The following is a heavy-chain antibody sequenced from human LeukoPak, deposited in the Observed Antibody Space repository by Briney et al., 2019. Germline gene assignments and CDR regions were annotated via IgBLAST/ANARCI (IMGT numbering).Heavy chain of an antibody. CDR3: AKEYVEYSSGWYYFDY. CDR1: GFTFDDYA. CDR2: ISWNSGSI. V-gene: IGHV3-9*01. D-gene: IGHD6-19*01. Sequence: GGSLRLSCAASGFTFDDYAMHWVRQAPGKGLEWVSGISWNSGSIGYADSVKGRFTISRDNAKNSLYLQMNSLRVEDTALYYCAKEYVEYSSGWYYFDYWGQGTLVTVSS. J-gene: IGHJ4*02.